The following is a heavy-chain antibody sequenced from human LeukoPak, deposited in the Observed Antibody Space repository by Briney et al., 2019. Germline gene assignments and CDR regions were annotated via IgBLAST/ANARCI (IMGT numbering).Heavy chain of an antibody. V-gene: IGHV4-34*01. D-gene: IGHD2-15*01. J-gene: IGHJ5*02. CDR3: ARDEAPAPLGYCSGGSCYWFDP. Sequence: SETLSLTCAVYGGSFSGYYWGWIRQPPGKGLECIGNIYYSGSTYYNPSLKSRVTISVDTSKNQFSLKLSSVTAADTAVYYCARDEAPAPLGYCSGGSCYWFDPWGQGTLVTVSS. CDR1: GGSFSGYY. CDR2: IYYSGST.